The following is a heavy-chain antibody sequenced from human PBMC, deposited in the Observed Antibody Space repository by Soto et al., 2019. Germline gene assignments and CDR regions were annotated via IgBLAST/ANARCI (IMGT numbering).Heavy chain of an antibody. V-gene: IGHV1-18*01. Sequence: ASVKVSCKASGYTFTSHGIRWVRQAPGQGLEWMGWISPWNAKAEYIRKFQGRVTMTTDTSTGTAYMDLRNLRDEDTAVYFCAGYYKFDYWGQGTLVTVSS. CDR3: AGYYKFDY. CDR1: GYTFTSHG. J-gene: IGHJ4*02. D-gene: IGHD3-22*01. CDR2: ISPWNAKA.